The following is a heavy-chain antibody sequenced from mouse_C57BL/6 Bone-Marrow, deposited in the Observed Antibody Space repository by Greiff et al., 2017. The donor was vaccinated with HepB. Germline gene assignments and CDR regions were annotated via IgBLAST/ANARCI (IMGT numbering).Heavy chain of an antibody. CDR3: ARSSIYYDYSWFAY. CDR2: MYPRSGNT. Sequence: VQLKESGAELARPGASVKLSCKASGYTFTSYGISWVKQRTGQGLEWIGAMYPRSGNTYYNEKFKGKATLTADKSASTAYMELRSLTSEDSAVYFCARSSIYYDYSWFAYWGQGTLVTVSA. D-gene: IGHD2-4*01. V-gene: IGHV1-81*01. J-gene: IGHJ3*01. CDR1: GYTFTSYG.